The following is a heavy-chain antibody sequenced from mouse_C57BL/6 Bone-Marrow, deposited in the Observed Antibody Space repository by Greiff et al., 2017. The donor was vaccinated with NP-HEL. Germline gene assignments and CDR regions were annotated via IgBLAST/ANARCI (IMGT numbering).Heavy chain of an antibody. Sequence: EVQRVESGAELVRPGASVKLSCTASGFNIKDDYMHWVKQRPEQGLEWIGWIDPENGDTEYASKFQGKATITADTSSNTAYLQLSSLTSEDTAVYYCTLWLRHAMDYWGQGTSVTVSS. D-gene: IGHD2-2*01. CDR3: TLWLRHAMDY. CDR1: GFNIKDDY. J-gene: IGHJ4*01. CDR2: IDPENGDT. V-gene: IGHV14-4*01.